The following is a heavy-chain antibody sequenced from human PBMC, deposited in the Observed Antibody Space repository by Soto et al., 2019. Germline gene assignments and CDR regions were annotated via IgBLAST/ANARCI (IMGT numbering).Heavy chain of an antibody. CDR3: ARDGAGLGYCSSTSCSGGWFDP. CDR2: INPNSGGT. CDR1: GYTFTGYY. Sequence: QVQLVQSGAEVKKPGASVKVSCKASGYTFTGYYVHWVRQAPGQGLEWMGWINPNSGGTNYAQKFQGWVTMTRDTSISTAYMELSRLRSDDTAVYYCARDGAGLGYCSSTSCSGGWFDPWGQGTLVTVSS. J-gene: IGHJ5*02. D-gene: IGHD2-2*01. V-gene: IGHV1-2*04.